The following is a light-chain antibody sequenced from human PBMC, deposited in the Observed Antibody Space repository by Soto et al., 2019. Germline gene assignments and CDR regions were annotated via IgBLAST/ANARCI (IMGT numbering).Light chain of an antibody. Sequence: QSVLTQPPSVSGAPGQRVTISCTGSSSNIGAHYDVHWYQQLPGTAPKLLIYRNSNRPSGVPDRFSGSKSGTSASLAIAGLQAEDEADYYCQSYDSSLSAWVFGGGTKLTV. CDR1: SSNIGAHYD. V-gene: IGLV1-40*01. CDR2: RNS. J-gene: IGLJ3*02. CDR3: QSYDSSLSAWV.